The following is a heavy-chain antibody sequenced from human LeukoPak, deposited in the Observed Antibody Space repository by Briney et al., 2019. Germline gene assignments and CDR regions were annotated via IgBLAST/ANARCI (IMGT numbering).Heavy chain of an antibody. CDR1: GYTFTGYY. V-gene: IGHV1-2*02. CDR2: INPNSGGT. D-gene: IGHD5-18*01. J-gene: IGHJ3*02. CDR3: ARGTDTAVPKHAFDI. Sequence: GASVKVSCKASGYTFTGYYMHWVRQAPGQGPEWMGWINPNSGGTNYAQKFQGRVTMTRDTSISTAYMELSRLRSDDTAVYYCARGTDTAVPKHAFDIWGQGTMVTVSS.